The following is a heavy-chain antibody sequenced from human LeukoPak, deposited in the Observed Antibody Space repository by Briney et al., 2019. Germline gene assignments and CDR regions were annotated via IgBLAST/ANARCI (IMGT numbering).Heavy chain of an antibody. J-gene: IGHJ4*02. CDR1: GGSISSGDYY. CDR2: IYYSGST. CDR3: ARVGIEDSSGYYLDY. Sequence: SQTLSLTCTVSGGSISSGDYYWSWIRQPPGKGLEWIGYIYYSGSTYYNPSLKSQVTISVDTSKNQFSLKLSSVTATDTAVYYCARVGIEDSSGYYLDYWGQGTLVTVSS. V-gene: IGHV4-30-4*01. D-gene: IGHD3-22*01.